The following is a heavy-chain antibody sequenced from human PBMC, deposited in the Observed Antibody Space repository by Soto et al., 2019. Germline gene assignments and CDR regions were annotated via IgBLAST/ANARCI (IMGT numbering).Heavy chain of an antibody. CDR3: ATGAPISGLGFDH. CDR2: IKSKTDGGTA. Sequence: PGGSLRVSCEASGFTFSNTWVSWGRQAPGKGPQWIGRIKSKTDGGTADYAALANGRFSISRDDSKNTLYLQMNSLKTEDTAMYYCATGAPISGLGFDHWGQGTLVTVSS. CDR1: GFTFSNTW. V-gene: IGHV3-15*01. J-gene: IGHJ4*02. D-gene: IGHD5-12*01.